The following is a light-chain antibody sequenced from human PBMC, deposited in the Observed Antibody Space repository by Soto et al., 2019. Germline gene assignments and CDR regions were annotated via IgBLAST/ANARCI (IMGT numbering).Light chain of an antibody. CDR2: AAS. Sequence: DIQMTQSPSSVSASVGDRVTMTCRASQGINSWLAWYQQKPGKAPKPLIYAASNLPSGVPSRFSGSGSGTDFTLTISSLQHEDFATYYYQQANSFPWTFGQGTKVEIK. J-gene: IGKJ1*01. V-gene: IGKV1-12*01. CDR3: QQANSFPWT. CDR1: QGINSW.